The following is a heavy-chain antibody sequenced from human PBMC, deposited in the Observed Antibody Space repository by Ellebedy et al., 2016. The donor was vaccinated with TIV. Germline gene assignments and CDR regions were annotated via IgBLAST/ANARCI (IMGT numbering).Heavy chain of an antibody. D-gene: IGHD6-19*01. CDR3: ARDPLVEQWLDY. CDR2: INPSGGST. J-gene: IGHJ4*02. Sequence: ASVKVSXKASGYTFTSYYMHWVRQAPGQGLEWMGIINPSGGSTSYAQKFQGRVTMTRDTSTSTVYMELSSLRSEDTAVYYCARDPLVEQWLDYWGQGTLVTVSS. V-gene: IGHV1-46*01. CDR1: GYTFTSYY.